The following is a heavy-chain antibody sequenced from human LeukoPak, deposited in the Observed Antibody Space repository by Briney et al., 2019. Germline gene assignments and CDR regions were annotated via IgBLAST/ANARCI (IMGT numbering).Heavy chain of an antibody. Sequence: ASVKVSCKASGYTFTGYYMHWVRQAPGQGLEWMGWINPYSGGTNYAQKFQGRVTMTRDTSISTADMELSRLRSDDTAVYYCARAGIWDYSDSSGYHNGAFDIWGQGTMVTVSS. CDR2: INPYSGGT. CDR3: ARAGIWDYSDSSGYHNGAFDI. J-gene: IGHJ3*02. CDR1: GYTFTGYY. V-gene: IGHV1-2*02. D-gene: IGHD3-22*01.